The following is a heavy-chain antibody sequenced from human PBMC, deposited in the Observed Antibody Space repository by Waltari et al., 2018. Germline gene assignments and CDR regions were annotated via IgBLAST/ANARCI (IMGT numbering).Heavy chain of an antibody. CDR1: GYTFTSYY. D-gene: IGHD6-13*01. CDR3: ARDRSGGIAAAGPFDY. Sequence: QVQLVQSGAEVKKPGASVKVSCKASGYTFTSYYMHWVRQAPGQGLEWMGIINPSGGSTRYAQKFQGRVTMTRDTSTSTVYMELSSLRSEDTAVYYCARDRSGGIAAAGPFDYWGQGTLVTVSS. J-gene: IGHJ4*02. CDR2: INPSGGST. V-gene: IGHV1-46*01.